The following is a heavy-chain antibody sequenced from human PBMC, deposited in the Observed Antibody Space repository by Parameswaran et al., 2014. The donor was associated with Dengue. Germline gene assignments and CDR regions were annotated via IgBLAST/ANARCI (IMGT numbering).Heavy chain of an antibody. Sequence: WVRQAPGQGLEWMGWISAYNGNTNYAQKLQGRVTMTTDTSTSTAYMELRSLRSDDTAVYYCARRPYDSSGYRCDYWGQGTLVTVSS. D-gene: IGHD3-22*01. J-gene: IGHJ4*02. V-gene: IGHV1-18*01. CDR2: ISAYNGNT. CDR3: ARRPYDSSGYRCDY.